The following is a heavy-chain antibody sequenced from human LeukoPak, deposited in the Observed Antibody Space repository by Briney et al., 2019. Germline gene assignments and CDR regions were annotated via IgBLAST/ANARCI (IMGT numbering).Heavy chain of an antibody. CDR3: AKDICGGEYYYYYMDV. Sequence: GGSLRLSCAASGFTFDDDAMHCVRQAPGKGLEWVSGISWNSGSIGYADSVKGRFTISRDNAKNSLYLQMNSLRAEDTALYYCAKDICGGEYYYYYMDVWGKGTTVTVSS. J-gene: IGHJ6*03. D-gene: IGHD3-10*01. CDR2: ISWNSGSI. CDR1: GFTFDDDA. V-gene: IGHV3-9*01.